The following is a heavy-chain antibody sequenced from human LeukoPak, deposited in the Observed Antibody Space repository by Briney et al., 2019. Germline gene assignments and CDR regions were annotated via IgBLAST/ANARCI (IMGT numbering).Heavy chain of an antibody. CDR2: ISYDGRNQ. CDR3: ARSYCSSSSCYADHYYYYMDV. Sequence: QTGGSLRLSCTVSGFTVSTNSMSWVRQAPGKGLEWVAIISYDGRNQHYADSVKGRFTIARDDSENTLYLQMNSLRAEDAAVYYCARSYCSSSSCYADHYYYYMDVWGKGTTVTVSS. D-gene: IGHD2-2*01. V-gene: IGHV3-30*04. CDR1: GFTVSTNS. J-gene: IGHJ6*03.